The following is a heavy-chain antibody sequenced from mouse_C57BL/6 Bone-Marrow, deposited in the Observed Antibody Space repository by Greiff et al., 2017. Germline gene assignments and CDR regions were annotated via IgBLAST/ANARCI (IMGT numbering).Heavy chain of an antibody. CDR3: TTGDYDPAFAY. V-gene: IGHV14-4*01. CDR1: GFNIKDDY. J-gene: IGHJ3*01. CDR2: IDPENGDT. D-gene: IGHD2-4*01. Sequence: EVQVVESGAELVRPGASVKLSCTASGFNIKDDYMHWVKQRPEQGLEWIGWIDPENGDTEYASKFQGKATITADTSSNTAYLQLSSLTSEDTAVYYCTTGDYDPAFAYWGQGTLVTVSA.